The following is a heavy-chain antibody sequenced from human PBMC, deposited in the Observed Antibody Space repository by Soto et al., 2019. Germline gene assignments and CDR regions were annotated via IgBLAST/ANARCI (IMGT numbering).Heavy chain of an antibody. CDR2: ISGSGGST. Sequence: GGSLRLSCAASGFTFSSYAMSWVSQAPGKGLEWVSAISGSGGSTYYADSVKGRFTISRDNAKNRVSLQINSMGAEDTAVYYCAKEGKDWYYYGMDVWGQGTTVTVSS. J-gene: IGHJ6*02. V-gene: IGHV3-23*01. D-gene: IGHD3-9*01. CDR3: AKEGKDWYYYGMDV. CDR1: GFTFSSYA.